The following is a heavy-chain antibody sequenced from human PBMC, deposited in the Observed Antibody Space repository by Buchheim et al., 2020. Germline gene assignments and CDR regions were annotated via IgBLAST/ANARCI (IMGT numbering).Heavy chain of an antibody. V-gene: IGHV3-33*01. Sequence: QVQLVESGGGVVQPGRSLRLSCAASGFTFSSYGMHWVRQAPGKGLEWVAVIWYDGSNKYYADSVKGRFTISRDNSKNTLYLKMNSLRAEDTAVYYCARKAVAALEPFYFDYWGQGTL. CDR1: GFTFSSYG. CDR3: ARKAVAALEPFYFDY. J-gene: IGHJ4*02. CDR2: IWYDGSNK. D-gene: IGHD6-19*01.